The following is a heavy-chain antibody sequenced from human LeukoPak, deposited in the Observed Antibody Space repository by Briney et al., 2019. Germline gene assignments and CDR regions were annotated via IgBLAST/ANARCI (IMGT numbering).Heavy chain of an antibody. CDR3: ARVFIPGAHPIDY. V-gene: IGHV3-33*01. D-gene: IGHD1-26*01. J-gene: IGHJ4*02. CDR2: IWYDGSNK. CDR1: GFTFSTYG. Sequence: GGSLRLSYAASGFTFSTYGMHWVRQAPGKGLEWVAVIWYDGSNKYYADSVKGRFTISRDNSKNTLYLQMNSLRAEDTAVYYCARVFIPGAHPIDYWGQGTLVTVSS.